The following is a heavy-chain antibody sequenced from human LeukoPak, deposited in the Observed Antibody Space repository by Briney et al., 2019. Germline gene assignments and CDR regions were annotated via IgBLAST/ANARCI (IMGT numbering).Heavy chain of an antibody. J-gene: IGHJ4*02. D-gene: IGHD5-18*01. Sequence: ASVKVSCKASGYTFTKYFIHWVRQAPGQGLEWMGLINPSDGSTSYAQNFQGRITMTRDTSTSTVYMELSSLRSEDTAVYYCARDGSSYGHLNWGQGTLVTVSS. CDR1: GYTFTKYF. V-gene: IGHV1-46*01. CDR3: ARDGSSYGHLN. CDR2: INPSDGST.